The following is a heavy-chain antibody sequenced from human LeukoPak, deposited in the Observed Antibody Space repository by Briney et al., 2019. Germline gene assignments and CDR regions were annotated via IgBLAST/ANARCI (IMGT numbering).Heavy chain of an antibody. CDR2: INPTNFDK. D-gene: IGHD3-10*01. CDR3: AREQSGSYSPLSP. CDR1: GYTFTDYS. J-gene: IGHJ5*02. Sequence: GASVKVSCKASGYTFTDYSIYWMRQAPGRGLEWMGWINPTNFDKKYSEKFQGRVTMTRDTSINTAYMELSRLMSDDTAVYYCAREQSGSYSPLSPWGQGTLVTVSS. V-gene: IGHV1-2*02.